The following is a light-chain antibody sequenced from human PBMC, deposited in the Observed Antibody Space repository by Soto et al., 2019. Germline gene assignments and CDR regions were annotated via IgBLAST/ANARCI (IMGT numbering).Light chain of an antibody. CDR3: QQYESWYT. J-gene: IGKJ2*01. CDR1: QSIKGN. CDR2: ATA. Sequence: EIVMTQSPATLSVSPGERATLSCRASQSIKGNLAWYQRKPGQAPRLLMYATAVRASGIPARFSGSGSGTEFTLTINSLQSEDFAIYYCQQYESWYTFGQGTRLEIK. V-gene: IGKV3-15*01.